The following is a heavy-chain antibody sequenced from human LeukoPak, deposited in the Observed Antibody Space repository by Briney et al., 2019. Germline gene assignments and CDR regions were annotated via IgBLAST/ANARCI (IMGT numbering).Heavy chain of an antibody. V-gene: IGHV1-18*01. D-gene: IGHD3-10*02. CDR1: GYTFTSYG. CDR3: ATSYDVKTAPYDL. CDR2: ISAYNGNT. J-gene: IGHJ5*02. Sequence: GASVKVSCKASGYTFTSYGISWVRQAPGQGLEWMGWISAYNGNTNYAQKLQGRVTMTTDTSTSTAYTELRSLRSDDTAVYYCATSYDVKTAPYDLWGQGTLVTVSS.